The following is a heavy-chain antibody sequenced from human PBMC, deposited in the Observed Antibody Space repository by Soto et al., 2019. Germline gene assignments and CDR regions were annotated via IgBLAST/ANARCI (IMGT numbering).Heavy chain of an antibody. D-gene: IGHD3-10*01. CDR2: IYYSGST. CDR3: ARPAGRNLFDY. Sequence: SETLSLTCTVSGGSISSSSYYWGWIRQPPGKGLEWIGSIYYSGSTYYNPSLKSRVTISVDTSKNQFSLKLSSVTAADTAVYHCARPAGRNLFDYWGQGTLVTSPQ. J-gene: IGHJ4*02. V-gene: IGHV4-39*01. CDR1: GGSISSSSYY.